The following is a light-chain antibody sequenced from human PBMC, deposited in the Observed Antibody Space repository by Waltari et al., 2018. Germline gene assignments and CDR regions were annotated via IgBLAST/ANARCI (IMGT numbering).Light chain of an antibody. J-gene: IGKJ4*01. Sequence: VIWMTQSPSLLSASTGDRVTISCRMSQGFSSYLAWYQQKPGKAPELLIYATSTLQSEDPSRFSGSGSGTDFTLTISYRQSEDFAPYYCQQYYRFPLPVGGGTKVEIK. V-gene: IGKV1D-8*01. CDR1: QGFSSY. CDR2: ATS. CDR3: QQYYRFPLP.